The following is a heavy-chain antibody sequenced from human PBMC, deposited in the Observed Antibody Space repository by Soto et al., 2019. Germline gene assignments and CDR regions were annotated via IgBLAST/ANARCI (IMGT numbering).Heavy chain of an antibody. CDR3: ARGSPYSPSVGNYYYYYGMDV. Sequence: SETLSLTCTVSCGSISSGGYYWSWIRQHPGKGLEWIGYIYYSGSTYYNPSLKSRVTISVDTSKNQFSLKLSSVTAADTAVYYCARGSPYSPSVGNYYYYYGMDVWGQGTTVTVSS. CDR2: IYYSGST. J-gene: IGHJ6*02. CDR1: CGSISSGGYY. V-gene: IGHV4-31*03. D-gene: IGHD2-2*01.